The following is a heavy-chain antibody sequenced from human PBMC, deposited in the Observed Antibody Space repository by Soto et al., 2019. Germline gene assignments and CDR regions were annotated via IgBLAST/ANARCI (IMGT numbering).Heavy chain of an antibody. CDR3: AKDIQGRGATTGDDAFDI. J-gene: IGHJ3*02. V-gene: IGHV3-23*01. Sequence: PGGSLRLSCVGSEFTFSNYAMNWVRQAPGEGPEWVSLISSSGGTTYYADSVKGRFSISRDNSKNTLYLQMNSLRVEDTAIYYCAKDIQGRGATTGDDAFDIWGQGTMVTVS. D-gene: IGHD1-1*01. CDR2: ISSSGGTT. CDR1: EFTFSNYA.